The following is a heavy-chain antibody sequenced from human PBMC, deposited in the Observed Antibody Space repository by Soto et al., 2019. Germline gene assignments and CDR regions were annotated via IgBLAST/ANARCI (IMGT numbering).Heavy chain of an antibody. Sequence: GGSLRLSCAASGFTFSNFWMHWVRQAPGKGLVWVSRIYSDGSGPMYADSVKGRFTISRANAKSTLYLQMNSLRAEDTAVYYCATLNSFGSDYWGRGTLVTVSS. V-gene: IGHV3-74*03. CDR3: ATLNSFGSDY. D-gene: IGHD5-18*01. CDR1: GFTFSNFW. J-gene: IGHJ4*02. CDR2: IYSDGSGP.